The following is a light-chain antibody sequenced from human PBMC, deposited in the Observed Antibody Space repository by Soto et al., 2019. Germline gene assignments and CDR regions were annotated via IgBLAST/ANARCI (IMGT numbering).Light chain of an antibody. CDR2: EVS. CDR1: SSDVGGYNY. V-gene: IGLV2-14*01. CDR3: SSYTSSHGV. J-gene: IGLJ3*02. Sequence: QSALTQPASVSGSPGQSITISCTGTSSDVGGYNYVSWYQQHPGKAPKLMIYEVSNRPSGVSNRFSGSKSGNTASLTISGLQAEDEADYYCSSYTSSHGVFGGGTKLTVL.